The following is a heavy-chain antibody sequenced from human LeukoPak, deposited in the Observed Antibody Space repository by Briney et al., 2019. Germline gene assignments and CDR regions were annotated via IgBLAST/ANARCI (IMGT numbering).Heavy chain of an antibody. J-gene: IGHJ5*02. CDR3: ARDSPFDP. Sequence: SETLSLTCTVSGGSISSSSYYWGWIRQPPGKGLEWIGSIYYSGSTYYNPSLKSRVTISVDTSKNQFSLKLSSVTAADTAVYYCARDSPFDPWGQGTLVTVSS. CDR1: GGSISSSSYY. CDR2: IYYSGST. V-gene: IGHV4-39*07.